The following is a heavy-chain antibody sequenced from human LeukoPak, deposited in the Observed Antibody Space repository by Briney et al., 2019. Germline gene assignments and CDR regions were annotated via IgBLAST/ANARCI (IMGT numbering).Heavy chain of an antibody. D-gene: IGHD6-19*01. V-gene: IGHV3-23*01. CDR1: GFTVSSNY. J-gene: IGHJ3*01. CDR2: ISGSGGHA. Sequence: PGGSLRLSCAASGFTVSSNYMTWVRQAPGKGLEYVSSISGSGGHASYADSVKGRFTISRDNSKNTLYLQMNSLGAEDTAVYYCGKKKYSSGWDGFDVWGQGTLVTVSS. CDR3: GKKKYSSGWDGFDV.